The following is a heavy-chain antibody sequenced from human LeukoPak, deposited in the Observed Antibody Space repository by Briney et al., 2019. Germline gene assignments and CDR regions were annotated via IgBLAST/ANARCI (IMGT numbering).Heavy chain of an antibody. CDR2: IRSKAYGGTT. J-gene: IGHJ6*03. V-gene: IGHV3-49*04. CDR3: TRGLEYCSSTSCYGFYYMDV. D-gene: IGHD2-2*01. CDR1: GFTFGDYA. Sequence: GGSLRLSCTASGFTFGDYAMSWVRQAPGKGLEWVGFIRSKAYGGTTEYAASVKGRFTISRDDSKSIAYLQMNSLKTEDTAVYYCTRGLEYCSSTSCYGFYYMDVWGKGTTVTISS.